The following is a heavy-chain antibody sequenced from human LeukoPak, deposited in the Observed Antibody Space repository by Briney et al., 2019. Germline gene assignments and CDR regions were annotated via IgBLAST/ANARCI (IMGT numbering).Heavy chain of an antibody. J-gene: IGHJ5*02. V-gene: IGHV3-30*04. D-gene: IGHD6-13*01. CDR2: ISYDGSNK. CDR1: GFTFSSYA. CDR3: AREGIPWDSSSWYDP. Sequence: GGSLRLSCAASGFTFSSYAMHWVRQAPGKGLEWVAVISYDGSNKYHADSVKGRFTISRDNSKNTLYLQMNSLRAEDTAVYYCAREGIPWDSSSWYDPWGQGTLVTVSS.